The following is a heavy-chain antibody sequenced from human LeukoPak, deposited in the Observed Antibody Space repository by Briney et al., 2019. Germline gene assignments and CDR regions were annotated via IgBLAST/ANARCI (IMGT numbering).Heavy chain of an antibody. J-gene: IGHJ4*02. CDR3: ARAPPYCSGSSCYTPFDY. V-gene: IGHV1-18*01. Sequence: GASVKVSCKASGYTFTSYGISWVRQAPGQGLEWMGWISAYNGNTNYAQKLQGRVTMTTDTSTSTAYMELRSLRSDDTAVYYCARAPPYCSGSSCYTPFDYWGQGTLVAVSS. CDR1: GYTFTSYG. CDR2: ISAYNGNT. D-gene: IGHD2-15*01.